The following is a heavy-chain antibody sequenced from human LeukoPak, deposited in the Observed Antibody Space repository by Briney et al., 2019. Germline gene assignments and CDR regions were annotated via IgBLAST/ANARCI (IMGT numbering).Heavy chain of an antibody. CDR1: GGSFSGYY. CDR3: ASYCSTTSCPFDY. V-gene: IGHV4-34*01. D-gene: IGHD2-2*01. Sequence: SETLSLTCAVYGGSFSGYYWSWIRQPPGKGLEWIGEINHSGSTNYNPSLKSRVTISLDRSKNQFSLRLTSVTAADAAVYYCASYCSTTSCPFDYWGQGTLVTVSS. CDR2: INHSGST. J-gene: IGHJ4*02.